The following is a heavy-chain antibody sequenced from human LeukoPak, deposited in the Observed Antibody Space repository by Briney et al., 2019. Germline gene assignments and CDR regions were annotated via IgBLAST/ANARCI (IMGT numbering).Heavy chain of an antibody. J-gene: IGHJ3*02. D-gene: IGHD6-13*01. Sequence: PSETLSLTCTVSGGSISSSSYYWGWIRQPPGKGLEWIGSIYYSGSTYYNPSLKSRVTISVDTSKNQFSLKLSSVTAADTAVYYCARDLVYSSSWHGWDAFDIWGQGTMVTVSS. CDR3: ARDLVYSSSWHGWDAFDI. V-gene: IGHV4-39*07. CDR2: IYYSGST. CDR1: GGSISSSSYY.